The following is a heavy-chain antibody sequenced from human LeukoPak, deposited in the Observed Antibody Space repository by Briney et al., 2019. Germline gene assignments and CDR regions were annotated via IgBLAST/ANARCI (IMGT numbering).Heavy chain of an antibody. CDR3: ATAGLEAVVIPPLEYFDH. CDR1: GFTFGSYG. Sequence: GGTLRLSCADAGFTFGSYGMSWVRQAPGEGLEWVSGISGGGGSTYYADSVKGRFTVSRANSKNTLYLRVKSPRAADTAVSYCATAGLEAVVIPPLEYFDHWGQGTLVTVSS. V-gene: IGHV3-23*01. J-gene: IGHJ4*02. D-gene: IGHD3-22*01. CDR2: ISGGGGST.